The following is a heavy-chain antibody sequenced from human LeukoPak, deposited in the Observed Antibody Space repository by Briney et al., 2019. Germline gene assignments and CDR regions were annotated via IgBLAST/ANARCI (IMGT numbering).Heavy chain of an antibody. J-gene: IGHJ4*02. CDR2: INPNRVGK. CDR1: GYTFTGCY. CDR3: ARDDSDMVRGVISDY. V-gene: IGHV1-2*06. D-gene: IGHD3-10*01. Sequence: ASVKVSCKASGYTFTGCYMHWVRQTPGQGLECMVRINPNRVGKNYAQKFRGRVTMTRDTSISTAYMELSRLRSDDTAVYYCARDDSDMVRGVISDYWGQGTLVTVSS.